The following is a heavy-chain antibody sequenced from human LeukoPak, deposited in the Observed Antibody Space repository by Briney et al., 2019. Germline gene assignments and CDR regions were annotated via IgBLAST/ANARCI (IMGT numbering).Heavy chain of an antibody. CDR2: ITGYSGKT. V-gene: IGHV1-18*01. Sequence: ASVKVSGEASGYTFISHGISWVRQAPGQGLEWMGWITGYSGKTNYAQKFQDRVTMTTDTSTSTTYMEMRSLRSDDTAVYYCARGGQLDYWGQGTLVTVSS. CDR3: ARGGQLDY. J-gene: IGHJ4*02. D-gene: IGHD1-1*01. CDR1: GYTFISHG.